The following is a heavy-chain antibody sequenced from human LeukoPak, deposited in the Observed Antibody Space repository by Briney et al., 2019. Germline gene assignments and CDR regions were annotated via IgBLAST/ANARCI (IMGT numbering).Heavy chain of an antibody. Sequence: GGSLRLSCAASGFTVSSNYMSWARQSPGKGLEWVAVISFDGGTKYYADSVKGRLTVSRDNSKKALYLQMNSLRTEDTAVYFCARGLTAIRGIEYSYYGMDVWGQGTTVTVSS. CDR3: ARGLTAIRGIEYSYYGMDV. CDR2: ISFDGGTK. D-gene: IGHD3-10*01. CDR1: GFTVSSNY. J-gene: IGHJ6*02. V-gene: IGHV3-30-3*01.